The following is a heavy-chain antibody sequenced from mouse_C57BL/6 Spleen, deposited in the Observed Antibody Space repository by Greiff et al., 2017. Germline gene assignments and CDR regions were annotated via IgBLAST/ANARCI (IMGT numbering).Heavy chain of an antibody. D-gene: IGHD2-14*01. J-gene: IGHJ2*01. CDR1: GYTFTDYY. CDR3: ARFGYGEAFDY. V-gene: IGHV1-19*01. CDR2: INPYNGGT. Sequence: EVQLQQSGPVLVKPGASVKMSCKASGYTFTDYYMNWVKQSHGKSLEWIGVINPYNGGTSYNQKFKGKATLTVDKSSSTAYMELNSLTSEDSAVYYCARFGYGEAFDYWGQGTTLTGSS.